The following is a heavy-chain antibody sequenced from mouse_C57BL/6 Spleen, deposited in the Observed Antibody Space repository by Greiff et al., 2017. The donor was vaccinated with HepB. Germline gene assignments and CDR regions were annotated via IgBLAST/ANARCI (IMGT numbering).Heavy chain of an antibody. V-gene: IGHV5-17*01. Sequence: EVKVVESGGGLVKPGGSLKLSCAASGFTFSDYGMHWVRQAPEKGLEWVAYISSGSSTIYYADTVKGRFTISRDNAKNTLFLQMTSLRSEDTAMYYCARRSYASYYFDYWGQGTTLTVSS. CDR1: GFTFSDYG. D-gene: IGHD6-5*01. CDR3: ARRSYASYYFDY. J-gene: IGHJ2*01. CDR2: ISSGSSTI.